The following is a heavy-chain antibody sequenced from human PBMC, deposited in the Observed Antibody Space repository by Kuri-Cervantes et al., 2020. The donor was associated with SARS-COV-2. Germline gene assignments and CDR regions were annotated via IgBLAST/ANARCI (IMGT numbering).Heavy chain of an antibody. CDR2: IIPIFGTA. CDR1: GGTFSSYA. CDR3: ARGGWIIAAAGGYYYYYMDV. D-gene: IGHD6-13*01. Sequence: PVKVSCKASGGTFSSYAISWVRQAPGQGLEWMGGIIPIFGTANYAQKFQGRVTITTDESTSTAYMELSSLRSEDTAVYYCARGGWIIAAAGGYYYYYMDVWGKGTTVTVSS. J-gene: IGHJ6*03. V-gene: IGHV1-69*05.